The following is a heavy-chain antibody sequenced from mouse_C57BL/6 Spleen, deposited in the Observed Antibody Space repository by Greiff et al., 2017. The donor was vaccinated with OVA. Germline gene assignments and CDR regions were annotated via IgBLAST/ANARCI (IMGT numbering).Heavy chain of an antibody. CDR3: ARGGGSSSSWFAY. Sequence: VMLVESGPGLVQPSQSLSITCTVSGFSLTSYGVHWVRQSPGKGLEWLGVIWSGGSTDYNAAFISRLSISKDNSKSQVFFKMNSLQADDTAIYYCARGGGSSSSWFAYWGQGTLVTVSA. CDR2: IWSGGST. CDR1: GFSLTSYG. J-gene: IGHJ3*01. V-gene: IGHV2-2*01. D-gene: IGHD1-1*01.